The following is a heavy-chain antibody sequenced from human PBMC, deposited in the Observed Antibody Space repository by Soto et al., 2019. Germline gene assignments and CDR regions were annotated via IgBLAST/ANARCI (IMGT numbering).Heavy chain of an antibody. CDR1: GGSISSGDYY. V-gene: IGHV4-30-4*01. Sequence: QVQLQESGPGLVKPSQTLSLTCTVSGGSISSGDYYWSWIRQPPGKGLEWIGYIYYSGSTYYNPSLKSRVTISVDTSKNQFSLKLSSVTAAETAVYYCARGYSYGSWWTHRSYYYGMDVWGQGTTVTVSS. D-gene: IGHD5-18*01. CDR2: IYYSGST. J-gene: IGHJ6*02. CDR3: ARGYSYGSWWTHRSYYYGMDV.